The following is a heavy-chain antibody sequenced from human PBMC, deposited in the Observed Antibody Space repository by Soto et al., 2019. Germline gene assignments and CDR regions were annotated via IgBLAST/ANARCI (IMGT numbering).Heavy chain of an antibody. D-gene: IGHD6-19*01. CDR1: GFTFSSYA. CDR2: ISYDGSNK. Sequence: GGSLRLSCAASGFTFSSYAMHWVRQAPGKGLEWVAVISYDGSNKYYADSVKGRFTISRDNSKNTLYLQMNSLRVDDAAVYYCAKGPTANSVWFPRYFDYWGQGTLVTVSS. CDR3: AKGPTANSVWFPRYFDY. V-gene: IGHV3-30-3*01. J-gene: IGHJ4*02.